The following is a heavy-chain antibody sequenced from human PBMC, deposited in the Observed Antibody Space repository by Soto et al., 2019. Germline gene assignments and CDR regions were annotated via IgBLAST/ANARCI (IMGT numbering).Heavy chain of an antibody. V-gene: IGHV3-11*01. CDR1: GFTFSDYY. CDR2: ISSSGSTI. J-gene: IGHJ4*02. Sequence: QVQLVESGGGLVKPGGSLRLSCAASGFTFSDYYMSWIRQAPGKGLEWVSYISSSGSTIYYADSVKGRFTISRDNAKNXXYLQMNSLRAEDTAVYYCGTLWGASTVTNEGYFDYWGQGTLVTVSS. CDR3: GTLWGASTVTNEGYFDY. D-gene: IGHD4-17*01.